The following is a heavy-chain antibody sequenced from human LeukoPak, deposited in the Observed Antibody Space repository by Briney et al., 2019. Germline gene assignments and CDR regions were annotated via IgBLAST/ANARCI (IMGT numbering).Heavy chain of an antibody. CDR3: AKDISSSGMYYFDY. V-gene: IGHV3-9*01. Sequence: GGSLRLSCAASGFTFDDYAMHWVRQAPGKGLEWVSGISWNSGSIGYADSVKGRFTISRDIAKNSLYLQMNSLRAEDTALYYCAKDISSSGMYYFDYWGQGTLVTVSS. J-gene: IGHJ4*02. CDR1: GFTFDDYA. D-gene: IGHD3-10*01. CDR2: ISWNSGSI.